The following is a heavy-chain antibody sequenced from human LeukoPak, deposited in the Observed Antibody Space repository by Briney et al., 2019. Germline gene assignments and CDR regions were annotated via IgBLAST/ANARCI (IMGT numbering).Heavy chain of an antibody. D-gene: IGHD2-15*01. J-gene: IGHJ5*02. V-gene: IGHV1-18*01. CDR2: ISAYNGNT. CDR3: ARDGDQDIVVVRGFDP. CDR1: GYTFTSYG. Sequence: ASVKVSCKASGYTFTSYGISWVRQAPGQGLEWMGWISAYNGNTNYAQKLQGRVTLTTDKSTSTAYMELRSLRSDDTAVYYCARDGDQDIVVVRGFDPWGQGTLVTVSS.